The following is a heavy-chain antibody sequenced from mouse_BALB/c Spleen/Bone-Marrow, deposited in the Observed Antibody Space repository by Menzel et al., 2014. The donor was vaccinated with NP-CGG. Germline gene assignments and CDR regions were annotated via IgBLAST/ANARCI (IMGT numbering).Heavy chain of an antibody. V-gene: IGHV5-4*02. CDR1: GFTFSDYY. J-gene: IGHJ2*01. Sequence: EVKLVESGGGLVKPGGSLKLSCAAPGFTFSDYYMYWVRQTPEKRLEWVATISDGGSYTYYPDSVKGRFTISRDNARNNLYLQMSSLKSEDTAMYYSAKGSSYFDYWGQGTTLTVSS. D-gene: IGHD1-1*01. CDR3: AKGSSYFDY. CDR2: ISDGGSYT.